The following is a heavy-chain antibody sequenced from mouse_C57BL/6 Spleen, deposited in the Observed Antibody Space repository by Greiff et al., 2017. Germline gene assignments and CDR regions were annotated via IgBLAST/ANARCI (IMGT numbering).Heavy chain of an antibody. CDR1: GYTFTDYN. CDR3: ARGVYYGSSSAWFAY. CDR2: INPNNGGT. J-gene: IGHJ3*01. D-gene: IGHD1-1*01. V-gene: IGHV1-18*01. Sequence: EVKLMESGPELVKPGASVKIPCKASGYTFTDYNMDWVKQSHGKSLEWIGDINPNNGGTIYNQKFKGKATLTVDKSSSTAYMELRSLTSEDTAVYYCARGVYYGSSSAWFAYWGQGTLVTVSA.